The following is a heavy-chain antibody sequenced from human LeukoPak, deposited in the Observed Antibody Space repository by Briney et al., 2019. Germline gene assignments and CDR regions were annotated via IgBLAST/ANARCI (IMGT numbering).Heavy chain of an antibody. Sequence: SVKVSFKASGGTFSSYAISWVRQAPGQGLEWMGGIIPIFGTANYAQKFQGRVTITADESTSTAYMELSSLRSEDTAVYYCARPQPEYSSTLEQESYGMDVWGQGTTVTVSS. V-gene: IGHV1-69*13. CDR1: GGTFSSYA. J-gene: IGHJ6*02. CDR2: IIPIFGTA. CDR3: ARPQPEYSSTLEQESYGMDV. D-gene: IGHD6-6*01.